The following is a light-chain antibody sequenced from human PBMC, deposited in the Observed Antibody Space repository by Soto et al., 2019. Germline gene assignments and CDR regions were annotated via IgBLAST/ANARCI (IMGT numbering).Light chain of an antibody. J-gene: IGKJ1*01. CDR2: RAS. CDR1: QSLVYSDGNAY. CDR3: LQGTHWPPT. Sequence: DVVMTQSPLSLPVTLGQPASISCRSSQSLVYSDGNAYLNWFHQRPGQSPRRLIYRASNRDSGVPDRFSGSGSGRDFTLQINRVEAEGGGVYSCLQGTHWPPTFGRGARGEIK. V-gene: IGKV2-30*01.